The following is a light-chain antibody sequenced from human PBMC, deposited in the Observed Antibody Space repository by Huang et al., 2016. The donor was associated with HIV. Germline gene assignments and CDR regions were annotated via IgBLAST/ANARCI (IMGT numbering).Light chain of an antibody. CDR2: AAS. CDR3: QQSYSTS. Sequence: DIQMTQSPSSLSASVGDRVTISCRASQSISNYLNWYQQKPGKAPNLLIYAASSLQRGVPSRFSGGGSGTDFTLTISSLQHEDFATYYCQQSYSTSFGGGTKVEIK. J-gene: IGKJ4*01. CDR1: QSISNY. V-gene: IGKV1-39*01.